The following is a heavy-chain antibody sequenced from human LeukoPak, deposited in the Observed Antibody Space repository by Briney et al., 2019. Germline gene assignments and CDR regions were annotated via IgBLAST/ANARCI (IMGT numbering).Heavy chain of an antibody. Sequence: PSETLSLTCTVSGGSISSTTYYWGWIRQPPGKGLEWIGTMYYSGSTYYNPSLKSRVTISVDTSKNQFSLKLSSVTATDTAVYYCARQQSAGAFDYWGQGTLVTVSS. CDR1: GGSISSTTYY. CDR2: MYYSGST. V-gene: IGHV4-39*01. J-gene: IGHJ4*02. D-gene: IGHD3-10*01. CDR3: ARQQSAGAFDY.